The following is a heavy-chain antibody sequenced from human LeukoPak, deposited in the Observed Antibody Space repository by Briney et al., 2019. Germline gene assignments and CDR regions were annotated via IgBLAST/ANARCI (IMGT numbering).Heavy chain of an antibody. V-gene: IGHV3-43*01. CDR1: GFTFDDYT. CDR2: ISWDGGST. Sequence: GGSLRLSCAASGFTFDDYTMHWVRQAPGKGLEWVSLISWDGGSTYYADSVKGRFTISRDNSKNTLYLQMNSLRAEDTAVYYCATPLGTTGDYWGQGTLVTVSS. J-gene: IGHJ4*02. D-gene: IGHD4-11*01. CDR3: ATPLGTTGDY.